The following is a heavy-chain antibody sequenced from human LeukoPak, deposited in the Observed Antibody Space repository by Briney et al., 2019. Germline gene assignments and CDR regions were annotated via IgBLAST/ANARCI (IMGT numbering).Heavy chain of an antibody. CDR1: GFTFSSYG. V-gene: IGHV3-33*01. J-gene: IGHJ4*02. Sequence: GGSLKLSCAASGFTFSSYGMHWVRQAPGKGLEWVALIWYDGSNKYYADSVKGRFTISRDNSKSTLYLQMNSVRGEDTAIYYCARVFHDYYFDYWGQGTLVTVSS. D-gene: IGHD3-3*01. CDR2: IWYDGSNK. CDR3: ARVFHDYYFDY.